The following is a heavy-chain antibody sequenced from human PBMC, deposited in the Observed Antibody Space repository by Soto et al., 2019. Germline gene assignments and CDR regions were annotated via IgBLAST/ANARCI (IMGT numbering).Heavy chain of an antibody. Sequence: GESLKISCKGSGYSFTSYWIGWVRQMPGKGLEWMGIIYPGDSDTRYSASFQGQVTISADKSISTAYLQWSSLKASDTAMYYCARRGMATVNWFDPWGQGTLVTVSS. J-gene: IGHJ5*02. CDR2: IYPGDSDT. CDR1: GYSFTSYW. V-gene: IGHV5-51*01. CDR3: ARRGMATVNWFDP. D-gene: IGHD4-4*01.